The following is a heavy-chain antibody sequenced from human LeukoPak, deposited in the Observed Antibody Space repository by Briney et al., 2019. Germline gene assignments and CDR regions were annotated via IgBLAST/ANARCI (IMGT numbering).Heavy chain of an antibody. Sequence: SETLSLTCTVSGGSFNGYYLSWIRQPAGKGLEWIGRIYNSESINYNPSLKSRVTMSIDTSKNQFSLKLNSVTAADTAVYYCARDRSSSYTRYWFDPWGQGALVTVSS. CDR1: GGSFNGYY. D-gene: IGHD6-13*01. J-gene: IGHJ5*02. V-gene: IGHV4-4*07. CDR3: ARDRSSSYTRYWFDP. CDR2: IYNSESI.